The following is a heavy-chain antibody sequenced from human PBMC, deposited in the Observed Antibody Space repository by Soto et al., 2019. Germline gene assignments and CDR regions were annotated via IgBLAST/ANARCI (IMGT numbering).Heavy chain of an antibody. V-gene: IGHV4-34*01. D-gene: IGHD2-21*02. CDR3: ARVGYCGGDCYPAYYYGMDV. Sequence: SETLSLTCAVYGGSFSGYYWSWIRQPPGKGLEWIGEINHSGSTNYNPSLKSRVTISVDTSKNQFSLKLSSVTAADTAVYYCARVGYCGGDCYPAYYYGMDVWGQGTTVTVSS. CDR1: GGSFSGYY. CDR2: INHSGST. J-gene: IGHJ6*02.